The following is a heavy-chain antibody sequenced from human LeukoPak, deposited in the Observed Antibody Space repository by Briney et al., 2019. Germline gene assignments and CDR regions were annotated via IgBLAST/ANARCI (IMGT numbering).Heavy chain of an antibody. CDR3: AKWAGVDDSGS. J-gene: IGHJ5*02. D-gene: IGHD3-10*01. CDR2: IWYDGSNK. Sequence: PGGSLRLSCAASGFTFSNCGMHWVRQAPGKGLEWVAVIWYDGSNKFYADSVKGRFTISRDNSKNTLYLQMNSLRVEDTAVYYCAKWAGVDDSGSWGQGTLVTVSS. CDR1: GFTFSNCG. V-gene: IGHV3-33*06.